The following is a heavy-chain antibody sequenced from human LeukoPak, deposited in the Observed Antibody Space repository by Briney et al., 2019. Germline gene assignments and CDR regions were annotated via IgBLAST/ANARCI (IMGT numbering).Heavy chain of an antibody. D-gene: IGHD6-13*01. CDR1: GGSISSYY. V-gene: IGHV4-4*07. J-gene: IGHJ6*02. Sequence: PSETLSLTCTVSGGSISSYYWGWIRQPAGKGLEWIGRIYTSGSTNYNPSLKSRVTMSVDTSKNQFSLKLSSVTAADTAVYYCAREEAAAGHNYYYYYGMDVWGQGTTVTVSS. CDR2: IYTSGST. CDR3: AREEAAAGHNYYYYYGMDV.